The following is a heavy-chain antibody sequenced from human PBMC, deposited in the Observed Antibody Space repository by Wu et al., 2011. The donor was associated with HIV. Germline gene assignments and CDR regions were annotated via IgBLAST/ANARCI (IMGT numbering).Heavy chain of an antibody. Sequence: QVQLVQSGAEVKKPGASVKVSCKASGYTFTNYKINWVRQAPGQGLEWMGWINPNSGGTNYAQKFQGRVTMTRDTSISTAYMELSRLRSDDTAVYYCARDLGGAGWGGGLRYYFDYWGQGTLVTVSS. CDR2: INPNSGGT. V-gene: IGHV1-2*02. D-gene: IGHD1-26*01. CDR3: ARDLGGAGWGGGLRYYFDY. J-gene: IGHJ4*02. CDR1: GYTFTNYK.